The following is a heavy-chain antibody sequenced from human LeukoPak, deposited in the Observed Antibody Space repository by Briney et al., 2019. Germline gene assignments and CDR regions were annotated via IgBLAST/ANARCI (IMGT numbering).Heavy chain of an antibody. J-gene: IGHJ6*03. D-gene: IGHD3-3*01. CDR1: GYTFTSYD. Sequence: ASVKVSCKASGYTFTSYDINWVRQATGQGLEWMGWMNPNSGNTGYAQKFQGRVTMTRNTSISTAYMELSSLRSEDTAVYYCARGIWGGYYYYYYYMDVWGKGTTVTISS. CDR2: MNPNSGNT. V-gene: IGHV1-8*01. CDR3: ARGIWGGYYYYYYYMDV.